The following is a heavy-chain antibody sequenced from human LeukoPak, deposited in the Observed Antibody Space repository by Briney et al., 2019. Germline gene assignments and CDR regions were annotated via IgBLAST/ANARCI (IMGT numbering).Heavy chain of an antibody. V-gene: IGHV3-15*07. CDR2: IRSKTDGGTT. Sequence: GGSLRLSCAASGFTFSNAWMNWVRQAPGKGLEWVGRIRSKTDGGTTDYAAPVKGRFTISRDDSKNTLYLQMNSLKTEDTAVYYCTTDRAPTDGYNFLFDYWGQGTLVTVSS. D-gene: IGHD5-24*01. J-gene: IGHJ4*02. CDR1: GFTFSNAW. CDR3: TTDRAPTDGYNFLFDY.